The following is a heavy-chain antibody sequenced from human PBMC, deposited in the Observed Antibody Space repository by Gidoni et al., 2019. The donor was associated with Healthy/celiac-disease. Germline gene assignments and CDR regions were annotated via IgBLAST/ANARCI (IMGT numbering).Heavy chain of an antibody. D-gene: IGHD3-10*01. J-gene: IGHJ4*02. V-gene: IGHV5-51*01. CDR1: GYSFTSYW. CDR2: IYPGDSDT. CDR3: ARRRSDYGSGSYALDY. Sequence: EVQLVQSGAEVKKPGESLKISCQGSGYSFTSYWIGWLRQMPGKGLECMVIIYPGDSDTRYSPSFQGQVTISADKSISTAYLQWSSLKASDTAMYYCARRRSDYGSGSYALDYWGQGTLVTVSS.